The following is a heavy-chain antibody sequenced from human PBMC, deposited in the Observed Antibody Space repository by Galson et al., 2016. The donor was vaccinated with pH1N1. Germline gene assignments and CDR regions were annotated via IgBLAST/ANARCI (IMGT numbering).Heavy chain of an antibody. D-gene: IGHD6-25*01. J-gene: IGHJ4*02. CDR3: TRGAAKADPDGRLVEH. V-gene: IGHV1-46*03. CDR2: IDPSGDNT. CDR1: GYSFTTYY. Sequence: SVKVSCKAAGYSFTTYYMHWVRQAPGQGLEWMGIIDPSGDNTSYAQRLQGRVTMTRETSTSTVYMELSRLSSDDTAVYYCTRGAAKADPDGRLVEHWGQGTLVTVSA.